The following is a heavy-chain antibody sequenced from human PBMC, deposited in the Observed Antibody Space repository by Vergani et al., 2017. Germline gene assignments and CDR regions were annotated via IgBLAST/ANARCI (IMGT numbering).Heavy chain of an antibody. J-gene: IGHJ6*02. CDR1: GGTLSSYA. Sequence: QVQLVQSGAEVKKPGSSVKVSCKASGGTLSSYAISWVRQAPGQGLEWMGRIIPIFGTANYAQKFQGRVTITADESTSTAYMELSSLRSEDTAVYYCARDLLLGDYYYYYGMDVWGQGTTVTVSS. CDR2: IIPIFGTA. V-gene: IGHV1-69*13. CDR3: ARDLLLGDYYYYYGMDV.